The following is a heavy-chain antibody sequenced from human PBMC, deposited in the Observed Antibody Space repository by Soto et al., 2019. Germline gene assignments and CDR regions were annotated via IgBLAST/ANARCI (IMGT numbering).Heavy chain of an antibody. V-gene: IGHV4-31*03. CDR3: ARDQRSWYNWFDP. Sequence: QVQLQESGPGLVKPSQTLSLTCTVSGGSISSGGYYWSWIRQHPGKGLEGIGYVYYSGNTYYNPSLKSRVTISVDTSKNQFSLKLSSVTAADTAVYYCARDQRSWYNWFDPWGQGTLVTVSS. CDR1: GGSISSGGYY. D-gene: IGHD6-13*01. CDR2: VYYSGNT. J-gene: IGHJ5*02.